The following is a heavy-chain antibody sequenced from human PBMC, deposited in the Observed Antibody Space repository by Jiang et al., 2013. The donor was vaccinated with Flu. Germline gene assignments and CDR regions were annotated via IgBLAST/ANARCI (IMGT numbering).Heavy chain of an antibody. CDR3: ASLDGVATNSFHI. V-gene: IGHV4-59*08. Sequence: GKGLEWIGYISYSGSTNYNPSLKSRVTISVDTSKKQFSLRLSSVTAADTAVYYCASLDGVATNSFHIWGQGTMVTVSS. D-gene: IGHD5-24*01. J-gene: IGHJ3*02. CDR2: ISYSGST.